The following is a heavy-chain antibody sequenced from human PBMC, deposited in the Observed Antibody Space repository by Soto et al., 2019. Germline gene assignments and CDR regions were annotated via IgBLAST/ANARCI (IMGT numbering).Heavy chain of an antibody. J-gene: IGHJ5*02. V-gene: IGHV4-4*02. CDR1: GGSISSSNW. CDR2: IYHSGST. D-gene: IGHD6-13*01. Sequence: SETLSLTCAVSGGSISSSNWWSWVRQPPGKGLEWIGEIYHSGSTNYNPSLKSRVTISVDKSKNQFSLKLSSVTAADTAVYYCARVYSSSWYGGNWFDPWGQGTLVTVSS. CDR3: ARVYSSSWYGGNWFDP.